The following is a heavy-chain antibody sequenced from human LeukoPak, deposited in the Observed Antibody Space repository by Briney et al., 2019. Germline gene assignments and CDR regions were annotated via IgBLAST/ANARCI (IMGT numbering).Heavy chain of an antibody. V-gene: IGHV4-4*02. CDR1: GGSISSSNW. D-gene: IGHD6-13*01. CDR2: IYHSGST. J-gene: IGHJ6*02. Sequence: SETLSLTCAVSGGSISSSNWWSWVRQPPGKGLEWIGEIYHSGSTNYNPSLKSRVTISVDTSKKKFSLTLASVTASDTAVYYCARLGYSSSRWYEAWYYYSAMDVWGQGATVTVAS. CDR3: ARLGYSSSRWYEAWYYYSAMDV.